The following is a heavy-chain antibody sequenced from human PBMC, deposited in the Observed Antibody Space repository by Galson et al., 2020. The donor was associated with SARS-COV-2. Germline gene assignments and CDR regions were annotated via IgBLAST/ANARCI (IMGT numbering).Heavy chain of an antibody. CDR2: ISSTSIVT. D-gene: IGHD4-17*01. V-gene: IGHV3-48*04. J-gene: IGHJ4*02. CDR1: GFTFSDYS. CDR3: ARDVFHGKNPRLDC. Sequence: GESLKIYCAASGFTFSDYSMNWVRLAPGKGLEWLSYISSTSIVTYYADSVKDRFISSRDNAVNSVYLEMTGLRAEDTAVDFCARDVFHGKNPRLDCWGRGTLVSVSS.